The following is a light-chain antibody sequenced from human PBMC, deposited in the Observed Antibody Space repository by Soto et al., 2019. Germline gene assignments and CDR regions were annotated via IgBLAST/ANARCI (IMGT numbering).Light chain of an antibody. CDR3: SAYSGRSTLV. J-gene: IGLJ3*02. Sequence: QSVLTKPASVSGSAGQSITISCTGTMRDVGAYNLVSWYQQHPGTAPKLIIYEVRHRPSGISCRFSGSRSGNTASLTISGLQPEDEGDYYCSAYSGRSTLVFGGGTKVTVL. CDR2: EVR. V-gene: IGLV2-14*01. CDR1: MRDVGAYNL.